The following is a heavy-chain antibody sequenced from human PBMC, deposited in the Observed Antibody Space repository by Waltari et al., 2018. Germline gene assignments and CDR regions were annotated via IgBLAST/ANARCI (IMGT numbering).Heavy chain of an antibody. CDR2: IYTSGST. J-gene: IGHJ6*03. V-gene: IGHV4-4*09. Sequence: QVQLQESGPGLVKPSETLSLTCTVSGGSISSYYWSWIRQPPGKGLEWIGYIYTSGSTTYNPSLKSRVTISVDTSKNQFSLKLSSVTAADTAVYYCARARIQRTGGYYMDVWGKGTTVTVSS. CDR1: GGSISSYY. CDR3: ARARIQRTGGYYMDV. D-gene: IGHD5-18*01.